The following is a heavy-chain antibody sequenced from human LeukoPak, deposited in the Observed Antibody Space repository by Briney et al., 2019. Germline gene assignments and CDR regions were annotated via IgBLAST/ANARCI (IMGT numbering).Heavy chain of an antibody. CDR2: IYHSGTT. CDR3: AKMSSASNWFDP. D-gene: IGHD6-19*01. V-gene: IGHV4-30-2*01. CDR1: GGSLSSGGYS. J-gene: IGHJ5*02. Sequence: SETLFLTCAWSGGSLSSGGYSWSWLRQPPGTGLQFIGYIYHSGTTYYDPSLRSRLTISVDRAENQLSLTLTSVTAADTAIYYCAKMSSASNWFDPWGQGILVTVSS.